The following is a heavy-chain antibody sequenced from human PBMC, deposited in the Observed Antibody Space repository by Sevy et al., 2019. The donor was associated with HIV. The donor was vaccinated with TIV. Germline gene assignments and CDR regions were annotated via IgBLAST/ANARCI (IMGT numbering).Heavy chain of an antibody. D-gene: IGHD1-26*01. Sequence: SETLSLTCTVSGGSITSLYWNWIRQPPGKGLEWIANIYYNGHINYNPSLKSRVTLSLDTSKNQFSLRLSSVTTADTAMYYCTGENAWGRGYSWGQGTLVTVSS. V-gene: IGHV4-59*08. CDR1: GGSITSLY. J-gene: IGHJ4*02. CDR2: IYYNGHI. CDR3: TGENAWGRGYS.